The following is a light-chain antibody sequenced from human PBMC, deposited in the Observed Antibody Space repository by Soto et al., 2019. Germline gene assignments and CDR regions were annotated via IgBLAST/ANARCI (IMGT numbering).Light chain of an antibody. CDR1: QTISSW. V-gene: IGKV1-5*03. J-gene: IGKJ1*01. CDR3: QHCDTSSES. Sequence: DIRITQSAPTMSVSGVDRVTXTCRASQTISSWFAWYQHKPGKAPKLLIYKGSTLKIGVPSRFSGSGSGTEFTLTISSLQPGDFATYYCQHCDTSSESFGQGTKV. CDR2: KGS.